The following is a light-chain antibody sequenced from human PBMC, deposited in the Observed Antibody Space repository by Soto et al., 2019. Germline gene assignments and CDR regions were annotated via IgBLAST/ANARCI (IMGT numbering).Light chain of an antibody. CDR2: DAS. Sequence: DIQLTQSPPDLSASVGERVNITCRASQSIGTWLAWHQQKPGKAPNLLIFDASTLHTGVPSRFSGSGDGTEFTLSISSLQPDDSAIYFCRQYKTYTFGRGTRLEIK. CDR3: RQYKTYT. CDR1: QSIGTW. V-gene: IGKV1-5*01. J-gene: IGKJ5*01.